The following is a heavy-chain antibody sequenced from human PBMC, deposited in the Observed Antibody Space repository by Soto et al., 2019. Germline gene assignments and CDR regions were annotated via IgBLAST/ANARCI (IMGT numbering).Heavy chain of an antibody. D-gene: IGHD3-22*01. CDR2: MNPNSGNT. CDR1: GYTFTSYD. J-gene: IGHJ4*02. V-gene: IGHV1-8*01. Sequence: GASVKVSCKASGYTFTSYDINWVRQATGQGLERMGWMNPNSGNTGYAQKFQGRVTMTRNTSISTAYMELSSLRSEDTAVYYCARGFTYYYDSSGLDYWGQGTLVTVSS. CDR3: ARGFTYYYDSSGLDY.